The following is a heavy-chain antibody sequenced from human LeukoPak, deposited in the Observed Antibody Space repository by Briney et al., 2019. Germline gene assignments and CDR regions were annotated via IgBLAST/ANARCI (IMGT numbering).Heavy chain of an antibody. Sequence: GGSLRLSCAASGFTFSSYSMNWVRQAPGKGLEWVSSISSSSYIYYADSVKGRFTISGDNAKSSLYLQMNSLRAEDTAVYYCAKGPVVPAARRAFDIWGQGTMVTVSS. CDR3: AKGPVVPAARRAFDI. J-gene: IGHJ3*02. V-gene: IGHV3-21*01. CDR1: GFTFSSYS. D-gene: IGHD2-2*01. CDR2: ISSSSYI.